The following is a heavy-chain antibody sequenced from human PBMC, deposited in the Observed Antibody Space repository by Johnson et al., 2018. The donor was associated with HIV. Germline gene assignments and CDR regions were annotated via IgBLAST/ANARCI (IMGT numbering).Heavy chain of an antibody. CDR3: AKAPGWLLDTFDI. Sequence: VQLVESGGNLVQPGGSLRLSCAASGLTFRNSWMNWVRQTPGKGLEWVANIKQDGSEKYYLDSVKGRFTISRDNAKNTLYLQMNSLRGEDTAIYYCAKAPGWLLDTFDIWGQGTMVTVSS. CDR2: IKQDGSEK. CDR1: GLTFRNSW. J-gene: IGHJ3*02. V-gene: IGHV3-7*02. D-gene: IGHD5-24*01.